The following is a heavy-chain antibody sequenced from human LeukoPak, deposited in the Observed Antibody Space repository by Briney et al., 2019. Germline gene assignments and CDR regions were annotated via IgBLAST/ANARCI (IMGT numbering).Heavy chain of an antibody. J-gene: IGHJ1*01. D-gene: IGHD2-8*01. CDR3: AKDPSPPDDRIVLTPFEGYFQH. CDR2: ISGSGGST. V-gene: IGHV3-23*01. Sequence: GGSLRLSCAASGFTFSSYAMSWVRQAPGKGLEWVSAISGSGGSTYYADSVKGRFTISRDNSKNTLYLQMNSLRAEDTAVYYCAKDPSPPDDRIVLTPFEGYFQHWGQGTLVTVSS. CDR1: GFTFSSYA.